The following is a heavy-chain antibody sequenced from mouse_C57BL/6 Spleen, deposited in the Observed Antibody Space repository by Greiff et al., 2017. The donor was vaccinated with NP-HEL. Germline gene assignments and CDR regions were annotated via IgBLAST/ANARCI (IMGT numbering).Heavy chain of an antibody. J-gene: IGHJ2*01. V-gene: IGHV8-12*01. Sequence: QVTLKECGPGILQSSQTLSLTCSFSGFSLSTSGMGVSWIRQPSGKGLEWLAHIYWDDDKRYNPSLKSRLTISKDTSRNQVFLKITSVDTADTATYYCARGLGDFDYWGQGTTLTVSS. CDR1: GFSLSTSGMG. D-gene: IGHD3-1*01. CDR2: IYWDDDK. CDR3: ARGLGDFDY.